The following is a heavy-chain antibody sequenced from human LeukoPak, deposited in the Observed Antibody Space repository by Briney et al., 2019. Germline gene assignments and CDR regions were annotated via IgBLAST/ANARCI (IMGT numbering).Heavy chain of an antibody. V-gene: IGHV5-51*01. CDR2: IYPGDSDT. J-gene: IGHJ4*02. D-gene: IGHD2-2*01. CDR3: ARLGYCSRGTCYAFDY. CDR1: GYTFTSYC. Sequence: GESLKISCKGSGYTFTSYCIGWVRQMPGKGLGWMGIIYPGDSDTRYTPSFQGQVTMSADKSINTAYLQWSRLKASDTAVYYCARLGYCSRGTCYAFDYWGQGTPVTVSS.